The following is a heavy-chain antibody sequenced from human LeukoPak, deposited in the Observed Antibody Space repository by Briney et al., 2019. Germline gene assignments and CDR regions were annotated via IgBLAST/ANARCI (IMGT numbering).Heavy chain of an antibody. Sequence: ASVKVSCKASGYTFTGYYMHWVRQAPGQGLEWMGWINPNSGGTNYAQKFQGRVTMTRDTSISTAYMELSRLRSDDTAVYYCARDGYSYGPLGTRGLDYWGQGTLVTVSS. CDR2: INPNSGGT. D-gene: IGHD5-18*01. CDR1: GYTFTGYY. CDR3: ARDGYSYGPLGTRGLDY. V-gene: IGHV1-2*02. J-gene: IGHJ4*02.